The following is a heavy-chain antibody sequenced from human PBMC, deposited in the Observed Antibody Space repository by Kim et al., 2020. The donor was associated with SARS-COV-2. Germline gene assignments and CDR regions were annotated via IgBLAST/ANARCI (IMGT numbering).Heavy chain of an antibody. V-gene: IGHV4-34*01. J-gene: IGHJ6*02. Sequence: SETLSLTCAVYGGSFSGYYWSWIRQPPGKGLEWIGEINHSGSTNYNPSLKSRVTISVDTSKNQFSLKLSSVTAADTAVYYCARLCMLSSWDNYGMDVWGQGTTVTVSS. CDR1: GGSFSGYY. CDR3: ARLCMLSSWDNYGMDV. CDR2: INHSGST. D-gene: IGHD2-8*01.